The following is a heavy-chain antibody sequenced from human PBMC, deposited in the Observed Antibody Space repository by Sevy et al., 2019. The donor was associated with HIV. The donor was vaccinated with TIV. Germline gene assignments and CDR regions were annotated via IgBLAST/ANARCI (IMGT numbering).Heavy chain of an antibody. Sequence: GGSLRLSCAASGFTFSSYAMHWVRQAPGKGLEWVAVISYDGSNKYYADSVKGRFTISRDNSKNTLYLQMNSLRAEDTAVYYCARDLRYSSSWYSWVFDYCGQGTLVTVSS. CDR3: ARDLRYSSSWYSWVFDY. CDR1: GFTFSSYA. V-gene: IGHV3-30*04. CDR2: ISYDGSNK. J-gene: IGHJ4*02. D-gene: IGHD6-13*01.